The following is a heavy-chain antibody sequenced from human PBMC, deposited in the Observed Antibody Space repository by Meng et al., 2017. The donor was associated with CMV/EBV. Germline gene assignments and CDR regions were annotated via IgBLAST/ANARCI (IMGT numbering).Heavy chain of an antibody. CDR3: AREVYDCGGDCYTLSYYYGMDV. CDR2: ISYDGSNK. D-gene: IGHD2-21*01. Sequence: GGSLRLSCAASGFTFSSYAMHWVRQAPGKGLEWVAVISYDGSNKYYADSVKGRFTISRDNSKNTLYLQMNSLRAEDTAVYYCAREVYDCGGDCYTLSYYYGMDVWGQGTTVTVSS. V-gene: IGHV3-30-3*01. CDR1: GFTFSSYA. J-gene: IGHJ6*02.